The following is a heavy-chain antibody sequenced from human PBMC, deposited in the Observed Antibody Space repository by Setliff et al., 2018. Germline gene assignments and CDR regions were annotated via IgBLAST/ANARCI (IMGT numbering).Heavy chain of an antibody. CDR3: VKTHWDTWIRGAFDI. V-gene: IGHV3-48*04. CDR1: GFTFSSYN. Sequence: PGGSLRLSCAASGFTFSSYNMDWVRQAPGKGLEWVSYINSRSSTIFYADSVKGRFTISRDNAKNSLYLQMNSLRAEDTAVYYCVKTHWDTWIRGAFDIWGQGTMVTVSS. CDR2: INSRSSTI. D-gene: IGHD3-10*01. J-gene: IGHJ3*02.